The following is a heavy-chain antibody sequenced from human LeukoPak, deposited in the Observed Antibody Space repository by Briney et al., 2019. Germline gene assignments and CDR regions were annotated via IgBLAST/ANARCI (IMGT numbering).Heavy chain of an antibody. V-gene: IGHV1-2*02. CDR3: ARGELGYCSGGSCYAYYFDY. D-gene: IGHD2-15*01. J-gene: IGHJ4*02. Sequence: ASVKVSCKASGYSFTGHYMHWVRQAPGQGLEWMGWINPKSGGTNYAQKLQGRVTMTTDTSTSTAYMELRSLRSDDTAVYYCARGELGYCSGGSCYAYYFDYWGQGTLVTVSS. CDR2: INPKSGGT. CDR1: GYSFTGHY.